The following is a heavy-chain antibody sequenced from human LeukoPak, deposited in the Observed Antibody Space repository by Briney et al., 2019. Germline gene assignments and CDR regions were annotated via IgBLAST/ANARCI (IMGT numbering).Heavy chain of an antibody. CDR2: ISGSGTTT. D-gene: IGHD3-3*01. V-gene: IGHV3-23*01. CDR1: GFTFSNYG. CDR3: AKDYRDFWSGYYGYLDF. J-gene: IGHJ4*01. Sequence: PGGSLRLSCAASGFTFSNYGMNWVRQAPGKGLECVSGISGSGTTTSYADSVKGRFTISRDNSKNTLYLQMDSLRAEDTAVYYCAKDYRDFWSGYYGYLDFWGHGTRVTVSS.